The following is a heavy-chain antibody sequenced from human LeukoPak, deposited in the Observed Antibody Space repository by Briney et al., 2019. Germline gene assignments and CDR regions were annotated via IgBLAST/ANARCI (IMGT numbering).Heavy chain of an antibody. D-gene: IGHD3-3*01. CDR2: IYYSGST. J-gene: IGHJ4*02. CDR3: VRYYDFWSGTTPRGYFDY. V-gene: IGHV4-59*01. Sequence: KASETLSLTCTVSGGSISSYYWSWIRQPPGKGLEWIGYIYYSGSTNYNPSLKSRVTISVDTSKNQFSLKLSSVTAADTAVYYCVRYYDFWSGTTPRGYFDYWGQGALVTVSS. CDR1: GGSISSYY.